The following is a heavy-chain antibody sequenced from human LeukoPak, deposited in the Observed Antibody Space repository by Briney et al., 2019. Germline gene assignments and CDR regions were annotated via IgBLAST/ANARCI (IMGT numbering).Heavy chain of an antibody. V-gene: IGHV3-74*01. Sequence: GGSLRLSCATSGFTFSSCWMHWVRQAPGKGLVWVSRINIDGRSTNYADSVKGRFTISRDNAKYTLYLQMNSLRAEDTAVYYCVRGTVAAAGVDYWGQGALVTVSS. CDR2: INIDGRST. D-gene: IGHD6-13*01. CDR3: VRGTVAAAGVDY. J-gene: IGHJ4*02. CDR1: GFTFSSCW.